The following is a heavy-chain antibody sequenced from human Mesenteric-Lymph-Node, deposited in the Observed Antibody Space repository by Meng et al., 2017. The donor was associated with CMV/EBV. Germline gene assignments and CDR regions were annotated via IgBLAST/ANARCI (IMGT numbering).Heavy chain of an antibody. J-gene: IGHJ4*02. CDR2: IYYSGST. CDR1: GASISNSDYY. V-gene: IGHV4-39*07. CDR3: ARVSSVAAFDY. D-gene: IGHD6-19*01. Sequence: SETLSLTCTVSGASISNSDYYWGWVRQPPGKGLEWIGSIYYSGSTYYNPSLKSRVTISVDTSKNQFSLKLSSVTAADTAVYYCARVSSVAAFDYWGQGTLVTVSS.